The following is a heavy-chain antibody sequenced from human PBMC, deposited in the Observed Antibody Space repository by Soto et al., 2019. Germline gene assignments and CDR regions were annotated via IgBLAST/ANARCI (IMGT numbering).Heavy chain of an antibody. CDR3: ATYRKFFQI. V-gene: IGHV4-39*07. J-gene: IGHJ3*02. CDR1: GGSISGFSYC. CDR2: IYNSGST. Sequence: PSETLSLTCTVSGGSISGFSYCWGWXPQPXGKGLEWIGSIYNSGSTYYNSSLKSRVTISVDRSKNHFFLNLTSVTAADTAVYYCATYRKFFQIWGQGTKVTVSS.